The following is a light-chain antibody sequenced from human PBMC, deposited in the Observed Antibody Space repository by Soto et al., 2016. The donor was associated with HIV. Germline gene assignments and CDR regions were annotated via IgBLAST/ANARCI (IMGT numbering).Light chain of an antibody. CDR2: TVS. J-gene: IGKJ1*01. V-gene: IGKV2-24*01. CDR3: MQATRLPKT. Sequence: DIVMTQTPLSSPVTLGQPASISCRSSQSLVHGDGNTYLSWLHQRPGQPPRLLIYTVSNRLSGVPDRFSGSGAGTDFTLRISRVEAEDVGVYYCMQATRLPKTFGQGTRGGNQT. CDR1: QSLVHGDGNTY.